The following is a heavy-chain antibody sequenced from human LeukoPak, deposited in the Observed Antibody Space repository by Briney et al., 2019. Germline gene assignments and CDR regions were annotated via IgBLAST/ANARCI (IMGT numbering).Heavy chain of an antibody. V-gene: IGHV1-69*04. CDR1: GGTFSSYA. Sequence: SVKVSCKASGGTFSSYAISWVRQAPGQGLEWMGRIIPMLGIANYAQKFQGRVTITADKSTSTAYMELSSLRSEDTAVYYCAIEMATSFDSWGQGTLVTVSS. CDR2: IIPMLGIA. CDR3: AIEMATSFDS. J-gene: IGHJ4*02. D-gene: IGHD5-24*01.